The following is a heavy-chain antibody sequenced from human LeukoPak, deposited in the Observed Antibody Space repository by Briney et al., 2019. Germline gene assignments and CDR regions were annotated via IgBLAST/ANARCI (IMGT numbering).Heavy chain of an antibody. CDR3: AKDTSAYYDSTRRAFDI. CDR2: ISSGGSNT. J-gene: IGHJ3*02. V-gene: IGHV3-11*01. Sequence: GGSLRLSCAGSGFTFSDYYLTWIRQAPGKGLEWVSYISSGGSNTYYADSVKGRFTISRDNAKKSLYLQMNSLRAEDMALYYCAKDTSAYYDSTRRAFDIWGQGTMVTVSS. CDR1: GFTFSDYY. D-gene: IGHD3-22*01.